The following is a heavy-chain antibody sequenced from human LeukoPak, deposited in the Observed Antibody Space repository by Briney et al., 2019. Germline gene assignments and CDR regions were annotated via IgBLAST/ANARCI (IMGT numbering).Heavy chain of an antibody. CDR1: GGSFSAFH. D-gene: IGHD1-26*01. V-gene: IGHV4-34*01. CDR3: ARVMGAANFDY. J-gene: IGHJ4*02. CDR2: INGSGKT. Sequence: SETLSLTCAVSGGSFSAFHWTWIRQPPGQGREWSGEINGSGKTNYNPSLKSRVTISVDTSNNQFSLKMTSVTAADTAVYYCARVMGAANFDYWGQGTLVTVSS.